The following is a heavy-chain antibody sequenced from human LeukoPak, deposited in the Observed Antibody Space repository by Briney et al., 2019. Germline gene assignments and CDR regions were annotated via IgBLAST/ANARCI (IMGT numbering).Heavy chain of an antibody. V-gene: IGHV4-4*07. Sequence: SETLSLTCTVSGGSISSYYWSWIRQPAGKGLEWIGRIYTSGSTNYNPSLKSRVTMSVDTSKNQFSLKLSSVTAADTAVYYCARGGGDYYDSSGYYYVPPFDLWGRGTLVTVSS. CDR3: ARGGGDYYDSSGYYYVPPFDL. CDR1: GGSISSYY. CDR2: IYTSGST. J-gene: IGHJ2*01. D-gene: IGHD3-22*01.